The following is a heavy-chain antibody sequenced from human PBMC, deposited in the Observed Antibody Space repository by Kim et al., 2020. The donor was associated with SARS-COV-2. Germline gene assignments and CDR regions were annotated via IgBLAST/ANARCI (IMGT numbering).Heavy chain of an antibody. CDR3: ARSRVSWYH. V-gene: IGHV3-7*01. J-gene: IGHJ5*02. CDR2: IKQDGSEK. CDR1: GFTFTSYW. Sequence: GGSLRLSCAASGFTFTSYWMTWVRQAPGKGLEWVANIKQDGSEKNYADSVKGRFTISKDNAKNSLYLQMNSLRAEDTAVYYCARSRVSWYHWGQGTLVTVSS. D-gene: IGHD6-13*01.